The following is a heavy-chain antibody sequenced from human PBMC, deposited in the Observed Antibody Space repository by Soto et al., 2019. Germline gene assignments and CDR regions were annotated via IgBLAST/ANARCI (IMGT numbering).Heavy chain of an antibody. D-gene: IGHD3-10*01. Sequence: SETLSLTCGVSGGSIRGYYWSWIRQSPGKGLEWIGDINDNGGTNYNPSLKSRATTSLDTSKKQVSLMVSSVTAADTAVYYCARGRYSYETIYYKFYYSALDAWGQGITVTVSS. V-gene: IGHV4-34*01. J-gene: IGHJ6*02. CDR3: ARGRYSYETIYYKFYYSALDA. CDR2: INDNGGT. CDR1: GGSIRGYY.